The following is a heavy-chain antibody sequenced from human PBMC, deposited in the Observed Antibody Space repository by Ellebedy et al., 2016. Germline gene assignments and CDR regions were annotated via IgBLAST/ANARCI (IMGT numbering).Heavy chain of an antibody. CDR1: GFTFSNFA. J-gene: IGHJ4*02. CDR3: GAGGGWLSDY. CDR2: ISSTATYI. D-gene: IGHD6-19*01. Sequence: GESLKISCAASGFTFSNFAMSWVRQAPGKGLEWVSSISSTATYIYYADSVRGRFTVSRDNAKDSLYLQMNRLRVEDTAVYYCGAGGGWLSDYWGQGTLVTVSS. V-gene: IGHV3-21*01.